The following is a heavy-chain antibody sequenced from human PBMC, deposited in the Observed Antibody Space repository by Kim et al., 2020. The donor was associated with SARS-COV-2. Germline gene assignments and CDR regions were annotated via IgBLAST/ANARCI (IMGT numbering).Heavy chain of an antibody. Sequence: SVKVSCKASGGTFSSYAISWVRQAPGQGLEWMGGIIPIFGTANYAQKFQGRVTITADESTSTAYMELSSLRSEDTAVYYCARGPIVATNDAFDIWGQGTMVTGSS. CDR1: GGTFSSYA. D-gene: IGHD5-12*01. V-gene: IGHV1-69*13. J-gene: IGHJ3*02. CDR3: ARGPIVATNDAFDI. CDR2: IIPIFGTA.